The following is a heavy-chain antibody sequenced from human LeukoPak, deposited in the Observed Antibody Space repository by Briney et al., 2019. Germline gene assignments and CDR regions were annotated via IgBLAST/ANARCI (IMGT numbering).Heavy chain of an antibody. CDR3: ARARAYVRGVIIRHNWFDP. Sequence: ASVKVSCKASGGTFSSYAISWVRQAPGQGLEWMGGIIPIFGTANYAQKFQGRVTITTDESTSTAYMELSSLRSEDTAVYYCARARAYVRGVIIRHNWFDPWGQGTLVTVSS. CDR2: IIPIFGTA. D-gene: IGHD3-10*02. V-gene: IGHV1-69*05. J-gene: IGHJ5*02. CDR1: GGTFSSYA.